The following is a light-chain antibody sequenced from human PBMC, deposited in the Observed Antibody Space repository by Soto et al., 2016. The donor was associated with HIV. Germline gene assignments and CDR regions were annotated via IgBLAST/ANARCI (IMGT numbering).Light chain of an antibody. CDR3: MQGKYWRT. CDR2: QAS. V-gene: IGKV2-30*02. J-gene: IGKJ1*01. Sequence: DVALTQSPLSLPVTLGQPASISCRSSQSLVHSDGNSYLTWFHQRPGQSPRRLIYQASKRDSGVPDRFSGSGSGTDFTLKISRVEAEDVGVYYRMQGKYWRTFGQGTKVDIK. CDR1: QSLVHSDGNSY.